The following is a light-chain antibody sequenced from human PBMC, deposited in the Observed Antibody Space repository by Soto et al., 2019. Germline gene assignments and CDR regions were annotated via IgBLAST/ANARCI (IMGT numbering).Light chain of an antibody. Sequence: EIVLTQSPGTLSLSPGERATPSSTSSQSVSSYLACCQHEPGKAPTLLIYDDASLERGVASRFSGSGSGTEFTLTISSLQHDDFAVYYCQQYGSSPTWTFGQGTKVDIK. CDR1: QSVSSY. CDR3: QQYGSSPTWT. V-gene: IGKV3-20*01. J-gene: IGKJ1*01. CDR2: DDA.